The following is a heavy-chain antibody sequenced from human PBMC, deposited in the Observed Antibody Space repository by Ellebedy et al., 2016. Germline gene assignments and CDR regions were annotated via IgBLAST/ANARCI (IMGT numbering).Heavy chain of an antibody. D-gene: IGHD6-13*01. J-gene: IGHJ4*02. CDR3: ARSVSSSWYSLFDY. CDR2: IIPIFATA. Sequence: SVKVSCXASGGTFSNYAFSWVRQAPGQGLEWMGGIIPIFATANYAQNFQGRVTITADESTRTVYIELSSLRSEDTAVYYCARSVSSSWYSLFDYWGQGTLVTVSS. CDR1: GGTFSNYA. V-gene: IGHV1-69*13.